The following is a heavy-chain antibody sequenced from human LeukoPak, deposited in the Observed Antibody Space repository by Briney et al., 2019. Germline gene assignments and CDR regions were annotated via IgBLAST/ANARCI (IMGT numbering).Heavy chain of an antibody. CDR1: GGTFSSYA. J-gene: IGHJ4*02. Sequence: ASVKVSCKASGGTFSSYAISWVRQAPGQGLEWMERIIPILGIANYAQKFQGRVTITADKSTSTAYMELSSLRSEDTAVYYCARDEAMISIRQLDYWGQGTLVTVSS. CDR3: ARDEAMISIRQLDY. CDR2: IIPILGIA. V-gene: IGHV1-69*04. D-gene: IGHD3-22*01.